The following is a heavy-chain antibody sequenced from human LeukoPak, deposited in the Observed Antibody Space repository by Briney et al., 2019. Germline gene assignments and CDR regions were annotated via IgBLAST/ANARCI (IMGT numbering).Heavy chain of an antibody. Sequence: PGGSLRLSCAASGFTFSSSWMHGVRQAPGKGLVWVSHINSDGSSTNYADSVKGRFTISRDNAKNTSYLQMNSLRAEDTAVYYCARTGIAARSTVWFDPWGQGTLVTVSS. V-gene: IGHV3-74*01. D-gene: IGHD6-6*01. CDR3: ARTGIAARSTVWFDP. CDR1: GFTFSSSW. CDR2: INSDGSST. J-gene: IGHJ5*02.